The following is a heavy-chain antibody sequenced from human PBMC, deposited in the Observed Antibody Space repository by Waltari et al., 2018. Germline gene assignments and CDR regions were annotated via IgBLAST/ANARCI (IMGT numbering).Heavy chain of an antibody. J-gene: IGHJ4*02. D-gene: IGHD5-12*01. Sequence: QVQLVESGGGVVQPGRSLRLSCVASGFTFSTYGMHWVRQAPGKGLECVAVIWNDGSNKYYADSVKGRFTISRDNSNNMLYLQMNSLRVEDTAVYYCARLTTSGYYFFDSWGQGSLVTVSS. V-gene: IGHV3-33*01. CDR1: GFTFSTYG. CDR2: IWNDGSNK. CDR3: ARLTTSGYYFFDS.